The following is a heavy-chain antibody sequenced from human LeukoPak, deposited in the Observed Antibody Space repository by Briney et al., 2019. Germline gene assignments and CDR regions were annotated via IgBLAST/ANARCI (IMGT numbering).Heavy chain of an antibody. CDR3: AKGFNGRAVAGTVDY. CDR2: ISGSGGST. V-gene: IGHV3-23*01. Sequence: GGSLRLSCAASGFTFSSYAMSWVRQAPGKGQEWVSAISGSGGSTYYADSVKGRFTISRDNSKNTLYLQMNSLRAEDTAVYYCAKGFNGRAVAGTVDYWGQGTLVTVSS. J-gene: IGHJ4*02. D-gene: IGHD6-19*01. CDR1: GFTFSSYA.